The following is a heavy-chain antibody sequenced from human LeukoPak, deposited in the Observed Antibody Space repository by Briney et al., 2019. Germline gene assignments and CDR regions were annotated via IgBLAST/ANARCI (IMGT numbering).Heavy chain of an antibody. D-gene: IGHD6-13*01. Sequence: GGSLRLSCAASGFTLNNYDMSWVRQAPGKGLEWVSDMCGSGGSTYYADSVKGRITISRENYKNTLYLQMNSLRADDTAVYYCAKGLPAAGFYYFDFWGQGTLVTVSS. V-gene: IGHV3-23*01. CDR1: GFTLNNYD. CDR2: MCGSGGST. CDR3: AKGLPAAGFYYFDF. J-gene: IGHJ4*02.